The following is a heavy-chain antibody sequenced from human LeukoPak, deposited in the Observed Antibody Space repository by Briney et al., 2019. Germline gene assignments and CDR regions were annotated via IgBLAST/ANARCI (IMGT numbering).Heavy chain of an antibody. V-gene: IGHV3-74*01. CDR2: INSDGSTT. CDR3: ARGYTSGWYYFDY. J-gene: IGHJ4*02. D-gene: IGHD6-19*01. Sequence: GGSLRLSCAASGFSFSSSWMHWVCQAPGKGLVWVSRINSDGSTTSYADSVKGRFTLSRDNAKNTLYLQMNSLRAEDTAVYYCARGYTSGWYYFDYWGQGTLVTVSS. CDR1: GFSFSSSW.